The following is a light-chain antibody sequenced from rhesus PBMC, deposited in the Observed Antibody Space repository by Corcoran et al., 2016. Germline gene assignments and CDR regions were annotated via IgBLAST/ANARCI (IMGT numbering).Light chain of an antibody. CDR2: WAT. Sequence: DIVMTQSPDSLAVSLGEGVTINCKSSQSLLYSSNNKNYLAWYQQQPGQAPKLLLYWATTRESGVPNRFSGSGSGTDFTLTINGLQAEAVAVYYCQQYYSTPYSFGQGTKVEIK. J-gene: IGKJ2*01. CDR3: QQYYSTPYS. CDR1: QSLLYSSNNKNY. V-gene: IGKV4-1*01.